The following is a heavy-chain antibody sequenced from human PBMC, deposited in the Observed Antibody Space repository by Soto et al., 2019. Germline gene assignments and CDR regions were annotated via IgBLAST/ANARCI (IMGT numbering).Heavy chain of an antibody. J-gene: IGHJ6*02. CDR3: ARDNRDCSAFNCYNPGRVFGLDV. D-gene: IGHD2-15*01. CDR2: ISFDGTTD. Sequence: GGSLRLSCVASGFNFNNYNLHWARQAPSNSLESVAVISFDGTTDYYADSVKGRFTVSRDNFKNILSLQRDSLRPEDTAVYYCARDNRDCSAFNCYNPGRVFGLDVWGQGTTVTVSS. CDR1: GFNFNNYN. V-gene: IGHV3-30-3*01.